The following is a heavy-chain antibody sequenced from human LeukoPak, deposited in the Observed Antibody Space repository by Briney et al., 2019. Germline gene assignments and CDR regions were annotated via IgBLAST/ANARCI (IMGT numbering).Heavy chain of an antibody. D-gene: IGHD6-19*01. CDR3: ARSSVAGTRGGAFDI. CDR1: GFTFSGYS. V-gene: IGHV3-48*01. J-gene: IGHJ3*02. CDR2: INSSSSTI. Sequence: PGGSLRLSCAASGFTFSGYSMNWVRQAPGKGLEWVSYINSSSSTIYYADSVKGRFTISRDNAKNSLYLQMNSLRAEDTAVYYCARSSVAGTRGGAFDIWGQGTMVTVSS.